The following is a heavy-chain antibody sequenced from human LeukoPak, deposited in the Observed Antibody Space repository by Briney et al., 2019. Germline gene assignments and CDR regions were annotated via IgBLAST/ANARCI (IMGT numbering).Heavy chain of an antibody. CDR1: GFTFSSYA. CDR2: IRSSGDTT. CDR3: VKEGYSSSWANFDY. Sequence: GGSLRLSCAASGFTFSSYAMTWVRQAPGKGLEWVSAIRSSGDTTYYADSVKGRFTISRDNSKNTLYLQMNSLRAEDTALYYCVKEGYSSSWANFDYWGQGTLVTVSS. V-gene: IGHV3-23*01. D-gene: IGHD6-13*01. J-gene: IGHJ4*02.